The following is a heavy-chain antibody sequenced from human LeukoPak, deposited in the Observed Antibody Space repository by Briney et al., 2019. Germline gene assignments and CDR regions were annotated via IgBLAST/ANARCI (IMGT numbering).Heavy chain of an antibody. CDR3: ARARIDDFSYYYMDV. D-gene: IGHD3-3*01. CDR1: GFTVSSNY. Sequence: GGSLRLSCAASGFTVSSNYMSWVRQAPGKGLEWVSVIYSGGSTYYADSVKGRFTISRDNSKNTLYLQMNSLRAEDTAVYYCARARIDDFSYYYMDVWGKGTTVTVSS. V-gene: IGHV3-53*01. J-gene: IGHJ6*03. CDR2: IYSGGST.